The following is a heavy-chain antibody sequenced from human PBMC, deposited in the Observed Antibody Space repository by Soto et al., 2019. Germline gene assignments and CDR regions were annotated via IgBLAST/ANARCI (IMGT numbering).Heavy chain of an antibody. CDR2: INHVGGT. J-gene: IGHJ4*02. Sequence: QVQLQQWGAGLLKPSETLSLTCAVYGGSFSGYYWSWIRQPPGKGLEWIGEINHVGGTNYNPSLKSRLTISVDTSKNQFSLKVNSVTAADTAVYYCARGQKGYSSSWYVDWGKGTPVTVSS. CDR1: GGSFSGYY. D-gene: IGHD6-13*01. CDR3: ARGQKGYSSSWYVD. V-gene: IGHV4-34*01.